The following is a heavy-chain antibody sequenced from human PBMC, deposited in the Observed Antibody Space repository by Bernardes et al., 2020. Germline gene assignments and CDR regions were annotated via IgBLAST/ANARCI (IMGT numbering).Heavy chain of an antibody. D-gene: IGHD4-17*01. J-gene: IGHJ6*03. V-gene: IGHV3-21*01. CDR3: AKINPDDYGGSSNRYQYMDV. Sequence: GGSLRLSCAASGFSFNSYSMNWVRQAPGKGLEWVSSISCQSSYISYADSMKGRFTISRDNAKEYLYLQMNSLRAEDTAVYFCAKINPDDYGGSSNRYQYMDVWGKGTTVTVS. CDR2: ISCQSSYI. CDR1: GFSFNSYS.